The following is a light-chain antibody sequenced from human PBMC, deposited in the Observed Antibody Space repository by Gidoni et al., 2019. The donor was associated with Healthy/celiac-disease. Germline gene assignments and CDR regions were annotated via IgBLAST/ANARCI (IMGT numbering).Light chain of an antibody. CDR3: QQYGSSPWT. V-gene: IGKV3-20*01. CDR2: GAP. CDR1: QSVSSSY. J-gene: IGKJ1*01. Sequence: VLTQSPGTLSLSPGARATLACRASQSVSSSYLAWYQQKPGQAPRLLIDGAPSRATGIPDRFSGSGSGTDFTLTISRLEPECFAVYYCQQYGSSPWTFGQGTKVEIK.